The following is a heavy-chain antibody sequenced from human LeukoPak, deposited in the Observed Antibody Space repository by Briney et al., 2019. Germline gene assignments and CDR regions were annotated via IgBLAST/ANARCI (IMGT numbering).Heavy chain of an antibody. CDR3: ATHDYGGGGAFDI. D-gene: IGHD4-23*01. CDR1: GFNFSSFA. V-gene: IGHV3-64*01. CDR2: ISSNGGST. Sequence: PGGSLRLSCEGSGFNFSSFAVHWVRQAPGKGLEYVSAISSNGGSTYYANSVKGRFTISRDNSKNTLYLQMGSLRAEDMAVYYCATHDYGGGGAFDIWGQGTMVTVSS. J-gene: IGHJ3*02.